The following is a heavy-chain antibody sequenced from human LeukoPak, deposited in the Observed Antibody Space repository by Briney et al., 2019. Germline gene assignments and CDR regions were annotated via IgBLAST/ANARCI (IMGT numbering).Heavy chain of an antibody. CDR2: IIPIFGTA. Sequence: ASVKVSCKASGGTFSSYAISWVRQAPGQGLEWMGGIIPIFGTANYAQKFQGRVTITADESTGTAYMELSSLRSEDTAVYYCARAPPYDILTGYYYYYGMDVWGQGTTVTVSS. CDR1: GGTFSSYA. V-gene: IGHV1-69*13. J-gene: IGHJ6*02. D-gene: IGHD3-9*01. CDR3: ARAPPYDILTGYYYYYGMDV.